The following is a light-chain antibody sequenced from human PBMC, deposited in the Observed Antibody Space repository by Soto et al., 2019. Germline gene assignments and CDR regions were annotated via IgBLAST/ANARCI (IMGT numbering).Light chain of an antibody. Sequence: EIVMTQSPATMSVSPGERATLSCRASQTIRNKLAWYQQRPGQAPTLLIYGASTRATGVPAIFRGSGSGTEFTLTINGLQSEDFAVYYCQQYNNWPHTFGQGTKVDIK. CDR1: QTIRNK. J-gene: IGKJ2*01. CDR2: GAS. V-gene: IGKV3-15*01. CDR3: QQYNNWPHT.